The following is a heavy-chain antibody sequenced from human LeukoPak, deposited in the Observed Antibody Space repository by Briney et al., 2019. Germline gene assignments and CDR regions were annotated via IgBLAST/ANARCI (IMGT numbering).Heavy chain of an antibody. Sequence: ASVKVSCKASGGTFSSYAISWVRQAPGQGLEWMGGIIPIFGTANYAQKFQGRVTMTRDTSTSTVYMELSSLRSEDTAVYYCARDRWGYYGSGSYYTSTRDYFDYWGQGTLVTVSS. D-gene: IGHD3-10*01. CDR3: ARDRWGYYGSGSYYTSTRDYFDY. CDR1: GGTFSSYA. V-gene: IGHV1-69*05. J-gene: IGHJ4*02. CDR2: IIPIFGTA.